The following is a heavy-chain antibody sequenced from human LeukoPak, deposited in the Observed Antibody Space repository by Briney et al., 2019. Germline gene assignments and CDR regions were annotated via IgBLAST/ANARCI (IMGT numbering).Heavy chain of an antibody. CDR2: INTDGSST. J-gene: IGHJ4*02. Sequence: GGSLRLSCAASGFTFSSYWMHWVRQAPGKGLVWVSRINTDGSSTSYADSVKGRFTISRDNAKNTLYLQMNSLRAEDTAVYYCARWGLGPSFDSWGQGTLVTVSS. V-gene: IGHV3-74*01. CDR1: GFTFSSYW. CDR3: ARWGLGPSFDS. D-gene: IGHD1-26*01.